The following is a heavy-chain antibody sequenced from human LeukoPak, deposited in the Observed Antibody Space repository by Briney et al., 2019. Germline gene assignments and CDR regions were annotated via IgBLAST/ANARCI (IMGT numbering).Heavy chain of an antibody. CDR2: IGTGGDT. V-gene: IGHV3-47*02. J-gene: IGHJ4*02. D-gene: IGHD6-19*01. CDR3: ARVLAVAGTSLGRPSYNLEN. CDR1: GFAFSSYV. Sequence: PGGSLRPSCAASGFAFSSYVLHWVRRAPGKGPEWVPAIGTGGDTYYADSVMGRFTISRDNAKKSLYLQMNSLIAEDMAVYYCARVLAVAGTSLGRPSYNLENWGQGTLVTVSS.